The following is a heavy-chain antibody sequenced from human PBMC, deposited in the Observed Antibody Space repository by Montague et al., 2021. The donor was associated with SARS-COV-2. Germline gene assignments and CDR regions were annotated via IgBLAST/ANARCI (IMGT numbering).Heavy chain of an antibody. CDR3: ARVVSNGWTFDY. CDR1: GFTFSAYW. Sequence: SLRLSCAASGFTFSAYWMTWVRQAPGKGLEWVASISQDGNEENSVDSVKGRSTISRDNAKSSLYLQMNSLRAEDTAVVYCARVVSNGWTFDYWGQGTLVTVSS. J-gene: IGHJ4*02. V-gene: IGHV3-7*03. CDR2: ISQDGNEE. D-gene: IGHD6-19*01.